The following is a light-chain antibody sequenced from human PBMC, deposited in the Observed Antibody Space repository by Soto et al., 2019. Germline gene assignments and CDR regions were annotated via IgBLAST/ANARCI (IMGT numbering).Light chain of an antibody. CDR3: SSYTSSSTLWV. CDR1: SSDVGGYNY. J-gene: IGLJ3*02. CDR2: EVS. Sequence: QSVLTQPASVSGSPGQSITISCTGTSSDVGGYNYVSWYQQHPGKAPKLMIYEVSNRPSGVSNRFSGSKSANTASLTISGLQAEDEADYYCSSYTSSSTLWVFGGGTKLTVL. V-gene: IGLV2-14*01.